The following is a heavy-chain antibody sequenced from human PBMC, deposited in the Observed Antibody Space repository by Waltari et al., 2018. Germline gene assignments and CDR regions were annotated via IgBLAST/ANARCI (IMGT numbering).Heavy chain of an antibody. J-gene: IGHJ4*02. D-gene: IGHD6-6*01. CDR2: IYHSGST. CDR1: GYSISSGYY. CDR3: ARWGYSSSSAHFDY. Sequence: QVQLQESGPGLVKPSETLSLTCAVSGYSISSGYYWGWIRQPPGKGLEWIGSIYHSGSTYYNPSLKSRGTISVDTSKNQFSLKLSSVTAADTAVYYCARWGYSSSSAHFDYWGQGTLVTVSS. V-gene: IGHV4-38-2*01.